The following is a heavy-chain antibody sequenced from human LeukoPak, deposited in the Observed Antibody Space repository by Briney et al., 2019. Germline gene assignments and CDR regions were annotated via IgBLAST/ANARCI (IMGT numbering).Heavy chain of an antibody. D-gene: IGHD6-25*01. CDR1: GGSFSGYY. J-gene: IGHJ1*01. V-gene: IGHV4-34*01. Sequence: PSETLSLTCAVYGGSFSGYYWSWIRQPPGKGLEWIGEINHSGSTNYNPSLKSRVTISVDTSKNQFSLKLSSVTAADTAVYYCARGSPPYYSSVRTPHEYFQHWGQGTLVTVSS. CDR3: ARGSPPYYSSVRTPHEYFQH. CDR2: INHSGST.